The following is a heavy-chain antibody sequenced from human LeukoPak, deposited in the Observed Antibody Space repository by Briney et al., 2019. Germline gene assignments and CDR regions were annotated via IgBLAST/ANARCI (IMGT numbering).Heavy chain of an antibody. CDR1: DGSFSGHF. Sequence: SETLSLTCAVYDGSFSGHFWTWLRQPPGKGLEWIGGINHSESTKYNPSLRSRVTTSVDTSKNQFSLKVTSVTAADTAVYYCARFNSGSYGGVGTLDMWSQGTRVTVSP. CDR3: ARFNSGSYGGVGTLDM. D-gene: IGHD1-26*01. J-gene: IGHJ3*02. V-gene: IGHV4-34*01. CDR2: INHSEST.